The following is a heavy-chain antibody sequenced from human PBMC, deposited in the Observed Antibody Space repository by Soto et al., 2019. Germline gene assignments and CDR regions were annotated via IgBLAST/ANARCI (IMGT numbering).Heavy chain of an antibody. CDR1: GGSISSGGYY. J-gene: IGHJ4*02. CDR3: ARYYDSSGHDIPPFDY. V-gene: IGHV4-31*03. Sequence: PSETLSLTCTVSGGSISSGGYYWSWIRQHPGKGLEWIGYIYYSGSTYYNPSLKSRVTISVDTSKNQFSLKLSSVTAADTAVYYCARYYDSSGHDIPPFDYWGQGTLVTVSS. CDR2: IYYSGST. D-gene: IGHD3-22*01.